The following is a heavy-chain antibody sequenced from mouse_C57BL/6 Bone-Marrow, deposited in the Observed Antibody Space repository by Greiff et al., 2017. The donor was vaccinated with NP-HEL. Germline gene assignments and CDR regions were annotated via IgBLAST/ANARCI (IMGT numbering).Heavy chain of an antibody. CDR3: ARSSIYYDYDVRAMDY. CDR2: IDPEDGET. CDR1: GFNIKDYY. D-gene: IGHD2-4*01. Sequence: EVQVVESGAELVKPGASVKLSCTASGFNIKDYYMHWVKQRTEQGLEWIGRIDPEDGETKYAPEFQGKATITADTSSNTAYLQLSSLTSEDTAVYYCARSSIYYDYDVRAMDYWGQGTSVTVSS. V-gene: IGHV14-2*01. J-gene: IGHJ4*01.